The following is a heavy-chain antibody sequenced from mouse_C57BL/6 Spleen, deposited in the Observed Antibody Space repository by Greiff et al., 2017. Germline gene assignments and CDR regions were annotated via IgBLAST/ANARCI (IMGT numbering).Heavy chain of an antibody. J-gene: IGHJ3*01. Sequence: VQGVESDAELVKPGASVKISCKVSGYTFTDHTIHWMKQRPEQGLEWIGYIYPRDGSTKYNEKFKGKATLTADKSSSTAYMQLNSLTSEDSAVYFCARDDDGYYGGFAYWGQGTLVTVSA. CDR1: GYTFTDHT. D-gene: IGHD2-3*01. CDR2: IYPRDGST. CDR3: ARDDDGYYGGFAY. V-gene: IGHV1-78*01.